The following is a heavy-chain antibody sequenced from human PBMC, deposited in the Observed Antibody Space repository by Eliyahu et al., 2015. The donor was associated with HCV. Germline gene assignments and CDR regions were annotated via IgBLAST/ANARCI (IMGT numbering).Heavy chain of an antibody. D-gene: IGHD1-7*01. CDR2: INHSGST. V-gene: IGHV4-34*01. J-gene: IGHJ2*01. CDR1: GGSFSGYY. CDR3: AGRMYNWNYVRVGYFDL. Sequence: QVQLQQWGAGLLKPSETLSLTCXVYGGSFSGYYWXWIRQPPGKGLEWIGEINHSGSTNYNPSLKXRVTISVDTSKNQFSLKLSSVTAADTAVYYCAGRMYNWNYVRVGYFDLWGRGTLVTVSS.